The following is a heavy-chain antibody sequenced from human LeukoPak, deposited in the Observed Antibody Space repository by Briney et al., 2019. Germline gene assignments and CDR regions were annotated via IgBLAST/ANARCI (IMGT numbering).Heavy chain of an antibody. D-gene: IGHD6-19*01. CDR2: IYYSGST. CDR3: ARRHSSGWYRGRWFDP. J-gene: IGHJ5*02. Sequence: SETLSLTCTVSGGSISSSSYYWGWIRQPPGKGLEWIGNIYYSGSTYDNSSLKSRVSISVDTSKNQFSLRLSSVTAADTAVYYCARRHSSGWYRGRWFDPWGQGTLVTVSS. V-gene: IGHV4-39*01. CDR1: GGSISSSSYY.